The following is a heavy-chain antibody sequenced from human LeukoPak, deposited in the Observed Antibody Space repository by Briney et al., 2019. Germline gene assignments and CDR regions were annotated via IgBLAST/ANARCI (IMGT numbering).Heavy chain of an antibody. D-gene: IGHD4-17*01. CDR3: ASVYMTTVTYFDY. V-gene: IGHV4-34*01. Sequence: SETLSLTCAVYGGSFSGYYWSWIRQPPGKGLEWIGEINHSGSTNYNPSLKSRVTISVDTSKNQFSLKLSSVTAADTAVYYCASVYMTTVTYFDYWGQGTLVTVSS. CDR2: INHSGST. CDR1: GGSFSGYY. J-gene: IGHJ4*02.